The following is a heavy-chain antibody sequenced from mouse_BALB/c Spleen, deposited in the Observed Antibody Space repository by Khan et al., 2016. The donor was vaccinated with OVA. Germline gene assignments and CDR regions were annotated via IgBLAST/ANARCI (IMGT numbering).Heavy chain of an antibody. CDR3: ARGSSRTIDY. J-gene: IGHJ4*01. Sequence: QIQLVQSGPELKKPGETVKISCTASGYTFTNYGMNWVKQAPGKGLKWMGWIYTYTGEPTYADDFKGRFAFSLDSSASTAFLQFNKHTNDDTATYICARGSSRTIDYWGQGTTVTVSS. CDR2: IYTYTGEP. CDR1: GYTFTNYG. D-gene: IGHD1-1*01. V-gene: IGHV9-3-1*01.